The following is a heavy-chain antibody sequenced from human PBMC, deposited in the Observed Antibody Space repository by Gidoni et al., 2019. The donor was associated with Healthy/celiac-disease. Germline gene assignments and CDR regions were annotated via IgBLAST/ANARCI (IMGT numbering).Heavy chain of an antibody. CDR2: VYYRGTT. CDR1: GDSVSNPAYY. Sequence: QLQLQASGPRLVKPSETLSLSCNVSGDSVSNPAYYWGWVRQPPGKGLEWIGTVYYRGTTYYNPSLKSRVTILVHTSLNQFSLRLSSVTAADTAIYYCARDIRYSSSWSHFDFWGQGTLATVSP. J-gene: IGHJ4*02. V-gene: IGHV4-39*07. CDR3: ARDIRYSSSWSHFDF. D-gene: IGHD6-13*01.